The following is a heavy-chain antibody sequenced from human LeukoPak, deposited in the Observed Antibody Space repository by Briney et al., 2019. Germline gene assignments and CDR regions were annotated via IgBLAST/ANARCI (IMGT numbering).Heavy chain of an antibody. CDR3: ASASGPSHGSGIDLFDY. V-gene: IGHV4-30-4*01. CDR2: IYYSGST. CDR1: GGSISSGDYY. D-gene: IGHD3-10*01. Sequence: SETLSLTCTVSGGSISSGDYYWSWIRQPPGKGLEWIGYIYYSGSTYYNPSLKSRVTISVDTSKNQFSLKLSSVTAADTAVYYCASASGPSHGSGIDLFDYWGQGTLVTVSS. J-gene: IGHJ4*02.